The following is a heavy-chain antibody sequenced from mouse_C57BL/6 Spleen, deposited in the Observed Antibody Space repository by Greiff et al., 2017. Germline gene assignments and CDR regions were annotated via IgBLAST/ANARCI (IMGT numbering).Heavy chain of an antibody. CDR1: GFTFSDYY. CDR3: ARDRGLGYDLLIDAMDY. J-gene: IGHJ4*01. D-gene: IGHD2-2*01. CDR2: INYDGSST. V-gene: IGHV5-16*01. Sequence: EVMLVESEGGLVQPGSSMKLSCTASGFTFSDYYMAWVRQVPEKGLEWVANINYDGSSTYYLDSLKSRFIISRDNATNILYLQLSSLQSEDTATYYCARDRGLGYDLLIDAMDYWGQGTSVTVSS.